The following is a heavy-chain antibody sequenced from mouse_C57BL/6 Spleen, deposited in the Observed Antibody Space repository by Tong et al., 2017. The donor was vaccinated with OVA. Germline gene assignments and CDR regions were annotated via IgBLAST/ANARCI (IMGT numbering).Heavy chain of an antibody. CDR1: GYAFSSSW. Sequence: VQLQESGPELVKPGASVKISCKASGYAFSSSWMNWVKQRPGKGLEWIGRIYPGDGDTNYNEKFKGKATFTADTSSNTAYMQLSSLTTEDSAIYYCARHYYGSSLYAMDYWGQGTSVTVSS. D-gene: IGHD1-1*01. CDR3: ARHYYGSSLYAMDY. CDR2: IYPGDGDT. J-gene: IGHJ4*01. V-gene: IGHV1-82*01.